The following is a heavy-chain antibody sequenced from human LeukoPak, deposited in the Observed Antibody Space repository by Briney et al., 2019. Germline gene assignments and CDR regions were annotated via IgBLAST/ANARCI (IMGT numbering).Heavy chain of an antibody. CDR1: GGSISSSSYY. CDR2: IYYGGTT. CDR3: ARHYVDIRTVGASYYYYGLDV. J-gene: IGHJ6*02. Sequence: SETLSLTCTVSGGSISSSSYYWGWIRQPPGKGLEWIGSIYYGGTTYYNPSLKSRVTITVDTSKNQFSLKQSSVTAADTAVFYCARHYVDIRTVGASYYYYGLDVWGQGTTVTVSS. D-gene: IGHD3-16*02. V-gene: IGHV4-39*01.